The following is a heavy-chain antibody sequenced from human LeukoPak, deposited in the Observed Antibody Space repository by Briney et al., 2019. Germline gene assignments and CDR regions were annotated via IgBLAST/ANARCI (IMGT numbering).Heavy chain of an antibody. J-gene: IGHJ4*02. CDR3: TTDRGVTTVPTRRFDY. V-gene: IGHV3-15*01. D-gene: IGHD4-11*01. CDR1: GFTFSDYN. CDR2: IRSKTDGGTT. Sequence: GGSLRLSCAASGFTFSDYNMNWVRQAPGKGLEWVGRIRSKTDGGTTDYAAPVKGRFTISGDDSKNTLYLQMNSLKTEDTAVYYCTTDRGVTTVPTRRFDYWGQGTLVTVSS.